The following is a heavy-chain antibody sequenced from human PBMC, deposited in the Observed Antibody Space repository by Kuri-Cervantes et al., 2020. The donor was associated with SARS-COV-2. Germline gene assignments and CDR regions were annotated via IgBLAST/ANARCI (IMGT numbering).Heavy chain of an antibody. CDR2: ISAYNGNT. J-gene: IGHJ4*02. CDR3: ARPVDTAMVGGLDY. D-gene: IGHD5-18*01. Sequence: ASVKVSCKASGYTFTSYGISWVRQAPGQGLEWMGWISAYNGNTNYAQKFQGRVTMTRNTSISTAYMELSSLRSEDTAVYYCARPVDTAMVGGLDYWGQGILVTVSS. V-gene: IGHV1-18*01. CDR1: GYTFTSYG.